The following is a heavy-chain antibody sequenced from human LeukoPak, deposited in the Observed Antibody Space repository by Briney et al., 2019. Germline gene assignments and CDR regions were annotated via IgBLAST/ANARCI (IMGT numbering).Heavy chain of an antibody. V-gene: IGHV4-59*02. J-gene: IGHJ4*02. CDR3: ARIHRYCSGGACYVLDN. CDR2: VYYSGST. Sequence: SETLSLTCVVSGVSVSGYYWGWIRQPPGRGLEWIGYVYYSGSTNYDPSFKSRITISVDTSRNQFSLQLSSVTAADTAVYYCARIHRYCSGGACYVLDNWGQGTLVAVSS. CDR1: GVSVSGYY. D-gene: IGHD2-15*01.